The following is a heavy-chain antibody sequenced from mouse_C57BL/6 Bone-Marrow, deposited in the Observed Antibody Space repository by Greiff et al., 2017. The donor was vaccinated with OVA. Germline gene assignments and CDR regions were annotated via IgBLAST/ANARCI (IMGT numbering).Heavy chain of an antibody. CDR1: GYTFTSYW. CDR2: IDPSDSYT. D-gene: IGHD1-1*01. J-gene: IGHJ3*01. CDR3: ARDWNGSSYFAY. Sequence: QVQLQQPGAELVMPGASVKLSCKASGYTFTSYWMHWVKQRPGQGLEWIGEIDPSDSYTNYNQKFKGKSTLTVDKSSSTAYMQLSSLTSEDSAVYYCARDWNGSSYFAYWGQGTLVTVSA. V-gene: IGHV1-69*01.